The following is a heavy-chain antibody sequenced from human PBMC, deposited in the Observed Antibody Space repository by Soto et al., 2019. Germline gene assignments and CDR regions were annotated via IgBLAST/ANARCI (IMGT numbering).Heavy chain of an antibody. J-gene: IGHJ6*02. Sequence: QVQLVQSAAEVKKPGASVKVSCKASGYTFIRYGIAWVRQAPGQGLEGLGWSSPYNDYTTYTQKLQGRVTMTTDTPSRTVYMALRSLGSDDTAVYYCERGGYYYNVWGKLSDYGLDVWGQGTTVTVSS. D-gene: IGHD3-16*01. CDR3: ERGGYYYNVWGKLSDYGLDV. CDR2: SSPYNDYT. V-gene: IGHV1-18*01. CDR1: GYTFIRYG.